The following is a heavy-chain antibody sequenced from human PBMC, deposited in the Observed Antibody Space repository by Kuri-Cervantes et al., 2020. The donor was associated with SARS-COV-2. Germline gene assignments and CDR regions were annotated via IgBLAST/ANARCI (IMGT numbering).Heavy chain of an antibody. CDR1: GYTFTDYY. D-gene: IGHD3-16*02. J-gene: IGHJ3*02. V-gene: IGHV1-2*04. Sequence: ALVKVSCKASGYTFTDYYMHWVRQAPGQGLEWMGWMNPNSGGTNSAQKFQGWVIMTRDTSITTAYMELSRLRSDDTAVYYCARGPSWNYIWGTYRGGWDTFDIWGQGTMVTVSS. CDR3: ARGPSWNYIWGTYRGGWDTFDI. CDR2: MNPNSGGT.